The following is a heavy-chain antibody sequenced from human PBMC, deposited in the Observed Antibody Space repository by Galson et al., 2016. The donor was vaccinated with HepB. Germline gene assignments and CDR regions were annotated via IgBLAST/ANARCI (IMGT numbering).Heavy chain of an antibody. V-gene: IGHV3-7*01. Sequence: SLRLSCAVSGFTFSSYWMSWVRQAPGKGLEWVANIKQDGSEKYYVDSVKGRFTISRDSAKNTVYLQMNGLRNEDTAVYYCGRGGFNFNIDFWGQGALVTVSS. J-gene: IGHJ4*02. CDR1: GFTFSSYW. CDR2: IKQDGSEK. CDR3: GRGGFNFNIDF.